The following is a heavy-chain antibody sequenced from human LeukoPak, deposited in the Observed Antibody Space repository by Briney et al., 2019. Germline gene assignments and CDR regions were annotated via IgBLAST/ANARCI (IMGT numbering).Heavy chain of an antibody. V-gene: IGHV3-21*01. CDR1: GFTFSSYS. CDR3: ARKRDILTGYNDY. J-gene: IGHJ4*02. Sequence: GGSLRLYCAASGFTFSSYSMNWVRQAPGKGLEWVSSISSSSSYIYYADSVKSRFTISRDNAKNSLYLQMNSLRAEDTAVYYCARKRDILTGYNDYWGQGTLVTVSS. CDR2: ISSSSSYI. D-gene: IGHD3-9*01.